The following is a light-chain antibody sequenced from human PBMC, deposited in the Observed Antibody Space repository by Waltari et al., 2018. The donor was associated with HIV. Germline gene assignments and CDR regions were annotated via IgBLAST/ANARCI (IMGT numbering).Light chain of an antibody. CDR2: KVS. CDR1: QSRVHGYGNIY. Sequence: LTQAPLSSPVTFGQPASNSCTSSQSRVHGYGNIYLSWLHQRPGQPPRLLIYKVSSRFSGVPDRFRGSGAGTDFTLKITRVRAGHVGHYYCMQSTQFRYTGGQGTELEIK. CDR3: MQSTQFRYT. J-gene: IGKJ2*01. V-gene: IGKV2-24*01.